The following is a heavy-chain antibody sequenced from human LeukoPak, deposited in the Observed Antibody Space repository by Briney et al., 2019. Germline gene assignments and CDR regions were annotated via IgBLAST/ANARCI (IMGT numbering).Heavy chain of an antibody. J-gene: IGHJ4*02. CDR2: IYYGGST. CDR3: ASLSTEGY. Sequence: KASETLSLTCTVSGGSISSGDYYWSWIRQPPGKGLEWIGYIYYGGSTYYNPSLKSRVTISVDTSKNRFSLKLSSVTAADTAVYYCASLSTEGYWGQGTLVTVSS. V-gene: IGHV4-30-4*01. CDR1: GGSISSGDYY.